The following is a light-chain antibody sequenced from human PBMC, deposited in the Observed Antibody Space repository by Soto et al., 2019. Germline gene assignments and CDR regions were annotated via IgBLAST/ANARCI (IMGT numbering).Light chain of an antibody. CDR1: QGISNY. Sequence: IQMTQSPSSLSASVRDRVTITCQASQGISNYLAWYQQKPGKVPKLLIYAASSLQSGVPSRFSGSGSGTDFTLTISSLEPEDFAVYYCQHRSNWPLTFGGGTKVDIK. V-gene: IGKV1-27*01. CDR3: QHRSNWPLT. CDR2: AAS. J-gene: IGKJ4*01.